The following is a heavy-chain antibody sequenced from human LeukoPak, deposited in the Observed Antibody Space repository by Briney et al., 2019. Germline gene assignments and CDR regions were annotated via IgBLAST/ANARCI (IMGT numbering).Heavy chain of an antibody. D-gene: IGHD4-17*01. J-gene: IGHJ3*02. Sequence: GGSLRLSCAASGFTFSSFWMSWARQAPGKGLEWVAFIRYDGSNKYYADSVKGRFTISRDNSKNTLYLQMNSLRAEDTAVYYCAKGGIGTVTTRDDAFDIWGQGTMVTVSS. CDR2: IRYDGSNK. CDR3: AKGGIGTVTTRDDAFDI. CDR1: GFTFSSFW. V-gene: IGHV3-30*02.